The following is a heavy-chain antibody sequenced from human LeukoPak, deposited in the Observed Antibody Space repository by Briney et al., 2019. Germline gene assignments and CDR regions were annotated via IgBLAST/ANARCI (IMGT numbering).Heavy chain of an antibody. CDR2: TNSDGRST. CDR3: VRGADTGYSSDS. J-gene: IGHJ4*02. D-gene: IGHD3-9*01. CDR1: GFTFSRYW. V-gene: IGHV3-74*01. Sequence: PGGSLRLSCVASGFTFSRYWMHWVRQAPGKGLVWVSRTNSDGRSTNYADSVKGRFSISRDNAENTLYLQMNSLRVEDTAVYYCVRGADTGYSSDSWGQGTLVTVSS.